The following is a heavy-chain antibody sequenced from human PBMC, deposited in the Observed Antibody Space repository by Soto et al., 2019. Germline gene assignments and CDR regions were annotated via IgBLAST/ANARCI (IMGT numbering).Heavy chain of an antibody. CDR2: IYPGDSDT. D-gene: IGHD5-12*01. CDR1: GDIFTNNW. CDR3: ARPRGYSGYDPSGGHNWFDP. V-gene: IGHV5-51*01. Sequence: PGESLKISCKGSGDIFTNNWIGWVRQMPGKGLEWMGIIYPGDSDTRYSPSFQGQVIISVDKSISTAYLQWSSLKASDTAVYYCARPRGYSGYDPSGGHNWFDPWGQGTLVTVSS. J-gene: IGHJ5*02.